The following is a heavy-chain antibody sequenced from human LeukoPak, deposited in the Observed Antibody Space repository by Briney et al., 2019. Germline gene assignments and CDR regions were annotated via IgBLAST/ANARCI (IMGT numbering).Heavy chain of an antibody. V-gene: IGHV3-53*01. J-gene: IGHJ1*01. Sequence: GGSLTLSCAASGFTVSNNFMGRVRQAPGKGLDWVSIIYSSGSTYYADSVKGRFTISRDNSKNTVFLQMSSLRADDTAVYYCATPPAMRAPPNYFQHWGQGTLVTVSS. CDR1: GFTVSNNF. CDR2: IYSSGST. CDR3: ATPPAMRAPPNYFQH. D-gene: IGHD5-18*01.